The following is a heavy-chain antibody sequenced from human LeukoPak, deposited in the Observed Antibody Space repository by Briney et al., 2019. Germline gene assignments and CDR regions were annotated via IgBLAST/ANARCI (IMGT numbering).Heavy chain of an antibody. J-gene: IGHJ4*02. D-gene: IGHD3/OR15-3a*01. CDR3: AIHFGTTFDY. Sequence: GGSLQISCEGAGYHFSSYWIGWVRQLPGKGREGRGVIYPGDSDTKYSPSFQGQVTMSADKSISTAYLQWSSLKASDTAMYYCAIHFGTTFDYWGQGTLVTVSS. CDR1: GYHFSSYW. V-gene: IGHV5-51*01. CDR2: IYPGDSDT.